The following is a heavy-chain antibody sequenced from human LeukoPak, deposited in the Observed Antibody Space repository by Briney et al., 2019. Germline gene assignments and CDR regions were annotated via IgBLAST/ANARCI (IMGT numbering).Heavy chain of an antibody. CDR3: ARGSGLYQSPAGRGVFDY. V-gene: IGHV1-3*03. D-gene: IGHD1-26*01. Sequence: ASVKVSCKASGYTFTGYYMHWVRQAPGQRLEWMGWINAGNGDTKYLQDFQGRVTISRDTSARTAYMELSSLRSEDMAVYYCARGSGLYQSPAGRGVFDYWGQGTLVTVSS. CDR1: GYTFTGYY. CDR2: INAGNGDT. J-gene: IGHJ4*02.